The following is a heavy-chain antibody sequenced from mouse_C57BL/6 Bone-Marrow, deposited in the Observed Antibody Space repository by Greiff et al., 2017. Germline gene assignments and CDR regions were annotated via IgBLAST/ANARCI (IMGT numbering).Heavy chain of an antibody. Sequence: QVQLQQPGAELVKPGASVKVSCKASGYTFTSYWMHWVQQRPGQGLEWIGRIHPSDSATNYNSKFTGKATLTVDKSSSTAYMQLSSLTLEESAVDYCAIVDGYFYAMDYWGQGTSVTVSS. CDR3: AIVDGYFYAMDY. V-gene: IGHV1-74*01. CDR1: GYTFTSYW. J-gene: IGHJ4*01. CDR2: IHPSDSAT. D-gene: IGHD2-3*01.